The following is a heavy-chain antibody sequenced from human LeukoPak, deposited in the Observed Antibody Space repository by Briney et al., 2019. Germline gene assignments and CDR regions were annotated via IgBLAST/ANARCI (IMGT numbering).Heavy chain of an antibody. V-gene: IGHV4-30-2*01. CDR2: IYHSGSP. Sequence: SETLSLTCAVSGGSISSGGYSWSWIRQPPGKGLEWIGNIYHSGSPYYNPSLKNRVTISIDRSKNQFSLKLSSVTAADTAVYYCARLIRATNGMDVWGQGTTVTVSS. CDR1: GGSISSGGYS. D-gene: IGHD1-26*01. CDR3: ARLIRATNGMDV. J-gene: IGHJ6*02.